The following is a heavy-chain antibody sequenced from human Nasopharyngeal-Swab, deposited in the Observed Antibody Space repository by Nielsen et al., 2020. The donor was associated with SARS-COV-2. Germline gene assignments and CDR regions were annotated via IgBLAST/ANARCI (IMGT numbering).Heavy chain of an antibody. D-gene: IGHD2-15*01. V-gene: IGHV3-48*01. J-gene: IGHJ4*02. Sequence: GESLKISCAASGFTFSSYSMNWVSQAPGKGLEWVSYISSSSSTIYYADSVRGRFTISRDNSNKKVYLQMHSLRAEDSAVYYCAKDRYCSGGACYFNGFDSWGQGTLVTVSS. CDR3: AKDRYCSGGACYFNGFDS. CDR2: ISSSSSTI. CDR1: GFTFSSYS.